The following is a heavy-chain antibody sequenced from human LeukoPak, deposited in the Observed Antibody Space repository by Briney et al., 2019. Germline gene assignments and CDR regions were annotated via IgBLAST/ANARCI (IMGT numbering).Heavy chain of an antibody. D-gene: IGHD3-22*01. J-gene: IGHJ4*02. V-gene: IGHV3-23*01. Sequence: GGSLRLSCAASGFTFSSYGMSWVRQAPGKGLEWVSAISGSGGSTYYADSVKGRFTISRDNSKNTLHLQMNSLRAEDTAVYYCAVAYDSSGYYYFDYWGQGTLVTVSS. CDR3: AVAYDSSGYYYFDY. CDR2: ISGSGGST. CDR1: GFTFSSYG.